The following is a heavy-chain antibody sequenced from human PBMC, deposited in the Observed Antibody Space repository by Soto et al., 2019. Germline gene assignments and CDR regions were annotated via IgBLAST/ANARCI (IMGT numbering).Heavy chain of an antibody. CDR3: AIDPRRLGLRRFDY. D-gene: IGHD5-12*01. CDR2: IIPIFGTA. CDR1: GGTFSRYA. J-gene: IGHJ4*02. Sequence: GASVKVSCKASGGTFSRYAISWVRQAPGQGLEWMGGIIPIFGTANYAQKFQGRVTITADESTSTAYMELSSLRSEDTAVYYCAIDPRRLGLRRFDYWGQAPLVTVSS. V-gene: IGHV1-69*13.